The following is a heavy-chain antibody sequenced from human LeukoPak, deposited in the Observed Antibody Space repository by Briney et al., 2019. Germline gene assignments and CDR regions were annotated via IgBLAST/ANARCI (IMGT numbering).Heavy chain of an antibody. Sequence: GGSLRLSCAASGFTFGSYAMHWVRQAPGKGLEWVTVISYDGSNKYYADSVKGRFTISRDNSKNTLYLQMNSLRAEDTAVYYCAKGAFGGYDFWSGWSHDAFDIWGQGTMVTVSS. J-gene: IGHJ3*02. CDR2: ISYDGSNK. D-gene: IGHD3-3*01. CDR1: GFTFGSYA. CDR3: AKGAFGGYDFWSGWSHDAFDI. V-gene: IGHV3-30-3*01.